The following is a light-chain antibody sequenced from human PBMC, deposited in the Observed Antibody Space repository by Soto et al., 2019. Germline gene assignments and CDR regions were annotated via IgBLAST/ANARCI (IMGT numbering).Light chain of an antibody. V-gene: IGKV1-27*01. J-gene: IGKJ2*01. CDR3: QQYDTSPPMYT. CDR1: QSISSW. Sequence: DNQMRQYPASLCTSVEDRVTITCRASQSISSWLAWYQQKPGKVPKLLIFAASTLQPGVPSRFSGSGSGTDFTLTISRLEPDDVAVYYCQQYDTSPPMYTLGQGTKVDIK. CDR2: AAS.